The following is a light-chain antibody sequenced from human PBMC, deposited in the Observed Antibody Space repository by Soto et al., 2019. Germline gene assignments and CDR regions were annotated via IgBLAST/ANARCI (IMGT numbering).Light chain of an antibody. CDR2: GVS. J-gene: IGKJ1*01. CDR1: QSISRW. Sequence: DIQVTQSPSTLSASVGDRVTITCRAIQSISRWLAWFQQKPGKAPKLLIYGVSSLESGVPSRFSGSGSGTQFTLTIDSLQPDDFATYYCQQYNRYWTFGQGTRVEIK. CDR3: QQYNRYWT. V-gene: IGKV1-5*03.